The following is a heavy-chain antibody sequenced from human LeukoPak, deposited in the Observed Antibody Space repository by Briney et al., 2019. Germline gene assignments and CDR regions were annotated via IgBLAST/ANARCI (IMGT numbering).Heavy chain of an antibody. D-gene: IGHD6-19*01. J-gene: IGHJ4*02. CDR1: GFTFRNYA. Sequence: GGSLRLSCAASGFTFRNYAMTWVRQAPGKGLEWVSTINGGGTRTYYADSVKGRFTISRDNSKNTLYLQMNSLRAEDTALYYCAKGPLIEVAGTTWDYWGQGTLVTVSS. V-gene: IGHV3-23*01. CDR3: AKGPLIEVAGTTWDY. CDR2: INGGGTRT.